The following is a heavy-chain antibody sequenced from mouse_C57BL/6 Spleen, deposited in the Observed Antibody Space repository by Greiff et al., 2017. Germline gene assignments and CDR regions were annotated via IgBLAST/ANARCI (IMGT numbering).Heavy chain of an antibody. V-gene: IGHV1-18*01. CDR2: INPNNGGT. J-gene: IGHJ4*01. Sequence: VHVKQSGPELVKPGASVKIPCKASGYTFTDYNMDWVKQSHGKSLEWIGDINPNNGGTIYNQKFKGKATLTVDKSSSTAYMELRSLTSEDTAVYYCARDYGYDPYYAMDYWGQGTSVTVSS. D-gene: IGHD2-2*01. CDR1: GYTFTDYN. CDR3: ARDYGYDPYYAMDY.